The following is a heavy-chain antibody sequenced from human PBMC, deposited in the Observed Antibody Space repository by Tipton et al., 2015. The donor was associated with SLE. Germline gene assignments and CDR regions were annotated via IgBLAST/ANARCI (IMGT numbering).Heavy chain of an antibody. D-gene: IGHD3-22*01. Sequence: SLRLSCAASGFTFSSYSMNWVRQAPGKGLEWVSYISSSSSTIYYADSVKGRFTISRDNAKNSLYLQMNSLRAEDTAVYYCARDNYDSSVGYWGQGTLVTVSS. V-gene: IGHV3-48*01. J-gene: IGHJ4*02. CDR3: ARDNYDSSVGY. CDR1: GFTFSSYS. CDR2: ISSSSSTI.